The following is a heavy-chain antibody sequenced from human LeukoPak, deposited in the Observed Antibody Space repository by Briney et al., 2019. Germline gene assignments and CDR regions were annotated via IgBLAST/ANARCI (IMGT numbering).Heavy chain of an antibody. Sequence: VASVKVSCKASGYAFTNYGVGWLRLAPGQGLQWLGWISTFNGNTNYAQIVQDRVTMTTDTSTNTAYLELRSLRSDDTAVYYCARRHLIGNSYFDHWGQGTLVTVSS. D-gene: IGHD1/OR15-1a*01. CDR3: ARRHLIGNSYFDH. V-gene: IGHV1-18*01. CDR1: GYAFTNYG. J-gene: IGHJ4*02. CDR2: ISTFNGNT.